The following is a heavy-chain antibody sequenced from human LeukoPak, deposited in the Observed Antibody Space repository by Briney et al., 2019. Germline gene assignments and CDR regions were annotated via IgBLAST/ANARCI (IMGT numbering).Heavy chain of an antibody. Sequence: PGKSLRLSCAASRLTFSSYGMHWVRQAPGKGLEWMAVIWYDGSNKYYADSVKGRFTISRDNSKNTLYLQMNSLRAEDTAVYYRARALHFEGFGPFDYWGQGTLVTVSS. CDR1: RLTFSSYG. D-gene: IGHD3-16*01. CDR3: ARALHFEGFGPFDY. CDR2: IWYDGSNK. V-gene: IGHV3-33*01. J-gene: IGHJ4*02.